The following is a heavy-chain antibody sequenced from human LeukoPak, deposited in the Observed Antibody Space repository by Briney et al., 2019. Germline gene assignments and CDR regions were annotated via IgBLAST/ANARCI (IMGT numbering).Heavy chain of an antibody. D-gene: IGHD1-26*01. CDR1: GFTFSSYG. CDR2: IRYDGSNK. J-gene: IGHJ6*03. CDR3: AKGGGDGVGATKYYYYYYMDV. V-gene: IGHV3-30*02. Sequence: GGSLRLSCAASGFTFSSYGMHWVRQAPGKGLEWVAFIRYDGSNKYYADSVKGRFTISRDNSKNTLYLQMNSLRAEDTAVYYCAKGGGDGVGATKYYYYYYMDVWGKGTTVTISS.